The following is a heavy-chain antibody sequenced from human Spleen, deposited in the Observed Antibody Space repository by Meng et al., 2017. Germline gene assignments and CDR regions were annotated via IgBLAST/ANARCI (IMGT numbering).Heavy chain of an antibody. Sequence: ASVKVSCKASGYTFTSYGISWVRQAPGQGLEWMGWISAYNGNTNYAQKLQGRVTMTTDTSTSTAYMELRSLRSDDTAVYYCARDLTIAAAGTIHHIDYWGQGTLVTVSS. V-gene: IGHV1-18*01. CDR2: ISAYNGNT. CDR1: GYTFTSYG. CDR3: ARDLTIAAAGTIHHIDY. D-gene: IGHD6-13*01. J-gene: IGHJ4*02.